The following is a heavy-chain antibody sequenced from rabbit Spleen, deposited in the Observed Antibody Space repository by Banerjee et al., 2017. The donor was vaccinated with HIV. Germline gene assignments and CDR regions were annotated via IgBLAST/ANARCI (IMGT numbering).Heavy chain of an antibody. D-gene: IGHD8-1*01. CDR3: ARDTGSSFSSYGMDL. V-gene: IGHV1S45*01. Sequence: QEQLVESGGGLVKPEGSLALTCNSSGFDFSRTYNMCWVRQAPGKGLEWIGCIYAGSDATYYANWAQGRFTISKTSSTTVTLQMTRLTDADTATYFCARDTGSSFSSYGMDLWAQGPSSPS. J-gene: IGHJ6*01. CDR1: GFDFSRTYN. CDR2: IYAGSDAT.